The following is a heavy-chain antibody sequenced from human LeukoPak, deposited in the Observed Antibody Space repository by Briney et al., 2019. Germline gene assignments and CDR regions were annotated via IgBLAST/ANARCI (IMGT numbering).Heavy chain of an antibody. V-gene: IGHV4-59*08. D-gene: IGHD3-10*01. CDR2: IYYSGST. CDR3: ARHADIRGWCGELLFSYGMDV. CDR1: GGSISSYY. J-gene: IGHJ6*02. Sequence: PSETLSLTCTVSGGSISSYYWSWIRQPPGKGLEWIGYIYYSGSTNYNPSLKSRVTISVDTSKNQFSLKLSSVTAADTAVYYCARHADIRGWCGELLFSYGMDVWGQGTTVTVSS.